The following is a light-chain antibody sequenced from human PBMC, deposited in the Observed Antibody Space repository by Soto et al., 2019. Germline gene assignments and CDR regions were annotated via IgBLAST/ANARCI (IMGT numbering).Light chain of an antibody. J-gene: IGKJ1*01. CDR1: QSISSW. CDR3: QQYNSYSRT. V-gene: IGKV1-5*01. CDR2: DAS. Sequence: DIQMTQSPSTLSASVGDRVTITCRAIQSISSWLAWYQQKPGKAPKLLIYDASSLEGGVPSRFSGSGSGTEFTLTISSLQPDDFATYYCQQYNSYSRTFGQGTKVDIK.